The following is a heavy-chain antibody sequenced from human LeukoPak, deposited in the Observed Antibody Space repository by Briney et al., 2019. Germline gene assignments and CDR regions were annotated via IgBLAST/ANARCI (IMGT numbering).Heavy chain of an antibody. J-gene: IGHJ4*02. Sequence: SETLSLTCTVSGGSISSGDYYWSWIRQPPGKGLEWIGYIYYSGSAYYNPSLKSRVTISVDTSKNQFSLKLSSVTAADTAVYYCATSRPGLFDYWGQGTLVTVSS. D-gene: IGHD6-13*01. CDR1: GGSISSGDYY. CDR2: IYYSGSA. V-gene: IGHV4-30-4*01. CDR3: ATSRPGLFDY.